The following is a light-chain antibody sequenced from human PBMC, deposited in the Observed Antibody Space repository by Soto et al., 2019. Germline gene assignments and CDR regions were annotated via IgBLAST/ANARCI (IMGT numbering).Light chain of an antibody. V-gene: IGLV2-14*03. CDR1: SSDVGGYNY. Sequence: QSALTQPASVSGSPGQSITISCTGTSSDVGGYNYVSWYQQHPGKAPKLMINDVSDRPSGVSNRFSGSKSGNTASLTISGLQAEDEADYYCSSYTSSSTPVFGTVTKLTVL. CDR2: DVS. J-gene: IGLJ1*01. CDR3: SSYTSSSTPV.